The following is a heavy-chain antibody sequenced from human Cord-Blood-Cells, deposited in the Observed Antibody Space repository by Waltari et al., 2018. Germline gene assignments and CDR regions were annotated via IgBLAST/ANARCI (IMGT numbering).Heavy chain of an antibody. CDR2: ISGNSGSI. Sequence: EVQLVESGGGLVQPGRSLRLSCAASGFTFDDYAMHWVRQAPGKGLEWVSGISGNSGSIGYADSVKGRFTISRDNAKNSLYLQMNSLRAEDMALYYCAKDRRPYSNYDAFDIWGQGTMVTVSS. V-gene: IGHV3-9*03. CDR1: GFTFDDYA. CDR3: AKDRRPYSNYDAFDI. D-gene: IGHD4-4*01. J-gene: IGHJ3*02.